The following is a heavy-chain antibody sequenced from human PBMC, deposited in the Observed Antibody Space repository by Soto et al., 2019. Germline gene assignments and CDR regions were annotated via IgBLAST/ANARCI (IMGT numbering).Heavy chain of an antibody. CDR3: ARDLKGDRWTTGGAFDI. CDR2: IWYDGSNK. J-gene: IGHJ3*02. Sequence: GGSLRLSCAASGFTFSSYGMHWVRQAPGKGLEWVAVIWYDGSNKYYADSVKGRFTISRDNSKNTLYLQMNSLRAEDTAVYYCARDLKGDRWTTGGAFDIWGQGTMVTVSS. D-gene: IGHD1-1*01. CDR1: GFTFSSYG. V-gene: IGHV3-33*01.